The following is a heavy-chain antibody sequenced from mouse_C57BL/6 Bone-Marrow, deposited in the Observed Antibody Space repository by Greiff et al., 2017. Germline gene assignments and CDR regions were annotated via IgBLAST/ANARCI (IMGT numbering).Heavy chain of an antibody. CDR1: GYTFTSYW. V-gene: IGHV1-52*01. CDR2: IDPSDSET. CDR3: ARSGSFDY. Sequence: VQLQQPGAELVRPGSSVKLSCKASGYTFTSYWMHWVKQRPIQGLEWIGNIDPSDSETHYNQKFKDKATLTVDQSSSTAYMQLSSLTSEGSAVYYLARSGSFDYWGQGTTLTVSS. D-gene: IGHD3-1*01. J-gene: IGHJ2*01.